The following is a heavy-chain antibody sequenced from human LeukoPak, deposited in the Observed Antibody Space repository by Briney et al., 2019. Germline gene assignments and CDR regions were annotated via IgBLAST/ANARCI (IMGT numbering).Heavy chain of an antibody. V-gene: IGHV4-34*01. J-gene: IGHJ2*01. Sequence: SETLSLTCAVYGGSFSGYYWSWIRQPPGKGLEWIGEINHSGSTNYNPSLKSRVTISVDTSKNQFSLKLSSVTAADTAVYYCARDRRIFIKETVTTNWYFDLWGRGTLVTVSS. CDR1: GGSFSGYY. CDR2: INHSGST. D-gene: IGHD4-17*01. CDR3: ARDRRIFIKETVTTNWYFDL.